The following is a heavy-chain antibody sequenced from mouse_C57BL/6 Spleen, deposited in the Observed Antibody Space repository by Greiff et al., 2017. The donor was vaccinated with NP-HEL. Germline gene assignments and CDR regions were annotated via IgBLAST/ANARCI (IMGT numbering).Heavy chain of an antibody. CDR2: IYPSDSET. V-gene: IGHV1-61*01. D-gene: IGHD1-2*01. Sequence: QVQLQQPGAELVRPGSSVKLSCKASGYTFTSYWMDWVKQRPGQGLEWIGNIYPSDSETHYNQKFKDKATLTVDKSSSTAYMQLSSLTSEDSAVYYCAKGGNYGCDYWGQGTTLTVSS. CDR3: AKGGNYGCDY. J-gene: IGHJ2*01. CDR1: GYTFTSYW.